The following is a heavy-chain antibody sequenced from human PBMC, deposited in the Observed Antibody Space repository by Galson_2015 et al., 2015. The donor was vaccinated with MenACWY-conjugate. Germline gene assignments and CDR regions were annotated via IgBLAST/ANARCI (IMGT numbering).Heavy chain of an antibody. D-gene: IGHD3-9*01. V-gene: IGHV1-69*13. CDR1: GGTFSSYA. Sequence: SVKVSCKASGGTFSSYAISWVRQAPGQGLEWMGGIIPIFGTANYAQKFQGRVTITADESTSTAYMELSSLRSEDTAVYYCARVWADYDILTGYYWPLTNWGQGTLVTVSS. CDR3: ARVWADYDILTGYYWPLTN. CDR2: IIPIFGTA. J-gene: IGHJ4*02.